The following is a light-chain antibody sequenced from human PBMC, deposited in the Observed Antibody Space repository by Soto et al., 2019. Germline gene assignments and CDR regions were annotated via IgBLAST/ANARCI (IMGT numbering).Light chain of an antibody. CDR2: EVN. J-gene: IGLJ2*01. Sequence: QSALTQPPSASGSPGQSVTISCTGTSGDVGGYNYVSWYQQHPGKAPKLMIYEVNKRPSGVPDRFSGSKSGNTASLTVSGLQTEDEADYYCSSYAGRNNLLFGGGTKLTVL. CDR1: SGDVGGYNY. CDR3: SSYAGRNNLL. V-gene: IGLV2-8*01.